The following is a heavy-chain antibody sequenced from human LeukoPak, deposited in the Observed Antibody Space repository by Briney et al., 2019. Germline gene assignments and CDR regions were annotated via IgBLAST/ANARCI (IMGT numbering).Heavy chain of an antibody. CDR2: DYYSGST. J-gene: IGHJ3*02. V-gene: IGHV4-59*01. Sequence: SETLSLTCTLSGGSISSYYWSWIRQPPGKGLEWIGYDYYSGSTNYNPSLKSRVTISVDTSKNQFSLKLSSVTAADTAVYYCARGPRVGGAMGSGGVVFDIGGKGTMATV. CDR1: GGSISSYY. CDR3: ARGPRVGGAMGSGGVVFDI. D-gene: IGHD3-16*01.